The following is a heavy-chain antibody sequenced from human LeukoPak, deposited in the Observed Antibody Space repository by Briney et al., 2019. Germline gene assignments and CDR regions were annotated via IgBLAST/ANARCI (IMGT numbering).Heavy chain of an antibody. J-gene: IGHJ4*02. Sequence: GGSLRLSCAASGFTFSSYAMSWVRQAPGKGLEWVSAISGSGGSTYYADSVKGRFTISRDNSKNTLYLQRNSLRAEDTAVYYCAKGPRAPPRCYFDYWGQGPLVTVSS. V-gene: IGHV3-23*01. CDR2: ISGSGGST. CDR1: GFTFSSYA. CDR3: AKGPRAPPRCYFDY.